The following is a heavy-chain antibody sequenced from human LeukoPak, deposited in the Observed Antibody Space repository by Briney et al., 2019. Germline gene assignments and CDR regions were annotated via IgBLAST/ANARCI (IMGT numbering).Heavy chain of an antibody. CDR2: IYYSGST. CDR1: GGSISSGSYY. D-gene: IGHD3-9*01. V-gene: IGHV4-61*10. J-gene: IGHJ6*02. Sequence: PSQTLSLTCTVSGGSISSGSYYWSWIRQPAGKGLEWIGYIYYSGSTNYNPSLKSRVTISVDTSKNQFSLKLSSVTAADTAVYYCARDKWRYFDWLSSDYYYYGMDVWGQGTTVTVSS. CDR3: ARDKWRYFDWLSSDYYYYGMDV.